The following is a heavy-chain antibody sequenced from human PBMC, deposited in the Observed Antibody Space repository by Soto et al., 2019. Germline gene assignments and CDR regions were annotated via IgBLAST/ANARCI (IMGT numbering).Heavy chain of an antibody. CDR2: IYPGDSDT. CDR1: GYTFTTYW. J-gene: IGHJ5*01. V-gene: IGHV5-51*01. D-gene: IGHD2-8*01. Sequence: EVQLVQSGAEVKKPGESLKISCKGSGYTFTTYWIGWVRQMSGKGLEWMGIIYPGDSDTRYSPSFQGQVTISVDKSITTAYLQWSSLKASDTAMYYCSRVNCTHGVCESSWLDSWGQGTLFTVSS. CDR3: SRVNCTHGVCESSWLDS.